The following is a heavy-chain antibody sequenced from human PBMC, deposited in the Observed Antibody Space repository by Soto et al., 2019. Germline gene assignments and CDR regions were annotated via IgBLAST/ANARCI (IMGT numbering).Heavy chain of an antibody. Sequence: GASVKVSSKASGGTFSSYAISWVRQAPGQGLEWMGGIIPIFGTTNYAQKFQGRVTITADESTSTAYMELSSLRSEDTAVYYCARGSRTYYYYGMDVWGQGTTVTVSS. CDR3: ARGSRTYYYYGMDV. CDR1: GGTFSSYA. D-gene: IGHD6-13*01. J-gene: IGHJ6*02. CDR2: IIPIFGTT. V-gene: IGHV1-69*13.